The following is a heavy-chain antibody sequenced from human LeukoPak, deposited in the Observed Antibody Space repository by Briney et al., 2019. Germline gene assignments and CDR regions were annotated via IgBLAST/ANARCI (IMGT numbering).Heavy chain of an antibody. D-gene: IGHD5-12*01. CDR2: IWYDGSNR. J-gene: IGHJ4*02. CDR3: ARNYGGYHGTDY. CDR1: GFTFSSYG. V-gene: IGHV3-33*03. Sequence: GGSLRLSCAASGFTFSSYGMHWVRQAPGKGLEWVAVIWYDGSNRYYADSAKGRFTISRDSAKKSLYLQMNSLRAEDTAFYYCARNYGGYHGTDYWGQGTLVTVSS.